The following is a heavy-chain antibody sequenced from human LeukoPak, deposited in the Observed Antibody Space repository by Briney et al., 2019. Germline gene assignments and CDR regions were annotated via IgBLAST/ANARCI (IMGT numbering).Heavy chain of an antibody. V-gene: IGHV1-18*01. CDR2: ISAYNGNT. J-gene: IGHJ6*03. D-gene: IGHD6-13*01. Sequence: GASVKVSCKASGYTFTSYGISWVRQAPGQGLEWMGWISAYNGNTNYAQKLQGRDTMTTDTSTSTAYMELRSLRSDDTAVYYCARHSNGLGYSSSWYSIRESYYYYYYMDVWGKGTTVTVSS. CDR1: GYTFTSYG. CDR3: ARHSNGLGYSSSWYSIRESYYYYYYMDV.